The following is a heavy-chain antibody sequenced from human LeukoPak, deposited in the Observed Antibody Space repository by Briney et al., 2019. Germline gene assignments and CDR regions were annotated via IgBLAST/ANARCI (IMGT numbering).Heavy chain of an antibody. CDR2: INHSGST. D-gene: IGHD3-3*01. J-gene: IGHJ4*02. CDR3: ARGRYYDFWSGPIALDY. Sequence: SETPSLTCAVYGGSFSGYYWSWIRQPPGKGLEWIGEINHSGSTNYNPSLKSRVTISVDTSKNQFSLKLSSVTAADTAVYYCARGRYYDFWSGPIALDYWGQGTLVTVSS. V-gene: IGHV4-34*01. CDR1: GGSFSGYY.